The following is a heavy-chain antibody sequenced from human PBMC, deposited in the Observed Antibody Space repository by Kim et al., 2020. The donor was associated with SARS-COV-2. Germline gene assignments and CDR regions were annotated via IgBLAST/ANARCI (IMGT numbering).Heavy chain of an antibody. V-gene: IGHV3-30-3*01. CDR2: ISDDGSNK. CDR3: ARDKARGSRPNFAF. Sequence: GGSLRLSCAASGFTFSNYAMHWVRQAPGKGLEWVAVISDDGSNKYSADSVKGRFTISRDNSRSTLYLQMNRLRSDDTALYYCARDKARGSRPNFAFGGQGTLVTVPA. D-gene: IGHD3-10*01. CDR1: GFTFSNYA. J-gene: IGHJ4*02.